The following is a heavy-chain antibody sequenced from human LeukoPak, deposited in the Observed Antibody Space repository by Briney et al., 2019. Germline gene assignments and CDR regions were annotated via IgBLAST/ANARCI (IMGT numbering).Heavy chain of an antibody. CDR2: IYYSGST. CDR1: GGSISSSSYY. V-gene: IGHV4-39*01. CDR3: ARQGGCSSTSCYSPPFDY. D-gene: IGHD2-2*01. Sequence: SETLSLTCTVSGGSISSSSYYWGWIRQPPGKGLEWIGSIYYSGSTYYNPSLKSRVTISVDTSKNQFSLKLSSVTAADTAVYYCARQGGCSSTSCYSPPFDYWGQGTLVTVSS. J-gene: IGHJ4*02.